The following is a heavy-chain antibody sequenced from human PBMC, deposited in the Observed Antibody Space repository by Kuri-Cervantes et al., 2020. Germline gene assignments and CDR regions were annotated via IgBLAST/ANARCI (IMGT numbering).Heavy chain of an antibody. J-gene: IGHJ6*03. V-gene: IGHV3-23*01. CDR1: GFTFVTYT. CDR3: AKEARPPTIFGPYYYYMDV. Sequence: GESLKISCTASGFTFVTYTMSWVRQAPGKGLEWVSAISGSGGSTYYADSVKGRFTISRDNSKNTLYLQMNSLRAEDTAVYYCAKEARPPTIFGPYYYYMDVWGKGTTVTVSS. D-gene: IGHD3-3*01. CDR2: ISGSGGST.